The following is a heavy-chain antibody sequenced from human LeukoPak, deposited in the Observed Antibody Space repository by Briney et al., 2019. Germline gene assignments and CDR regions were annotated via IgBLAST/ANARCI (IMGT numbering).Heavy chain of an antibody. V-gene: IGHV4-4*07. J-gene: IGHJ4*02. CDR2: IYTGGSA. D-gene: IGHD2-2*01. CDR3: ARDTTLTCTRTSCYFASHDY. CDR1: GGSLSGYY. Sequence: PSETLSLTCTVSGGSLSGYYWSWIRQPAGKGLEWIGRIYTGGSANYNPSLKSRVTMSLDTSKNQFSLRLSAMTAAETAMYYCARDTTLTCTRTSCYFASHDYWGQGTLVTVSS.